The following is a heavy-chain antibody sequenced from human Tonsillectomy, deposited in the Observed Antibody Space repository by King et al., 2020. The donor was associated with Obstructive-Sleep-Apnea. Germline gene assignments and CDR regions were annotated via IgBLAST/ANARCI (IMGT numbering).Heavy chain of an antibody. D-gene: IGHD3-3*01. CDR3: ARGDDFWRGYYNGWFDP. Sequence: VQLQESGPGLVKPSETLSLTCTVSGYSISSGYYWGWIRQSPGKGLEWIGSIHHSGSTYYNPSLKSRVTVSVDTSKNQFFLNLSSVTAADTAMYYCARGDDFWRGYYNGWFDPWGQGTLVTVSS. V-gene: IGHV4-38-2*02. CDR2: IHHSGST. J-gene: IGHJ5*02. CDR1: GYSISSGYY.